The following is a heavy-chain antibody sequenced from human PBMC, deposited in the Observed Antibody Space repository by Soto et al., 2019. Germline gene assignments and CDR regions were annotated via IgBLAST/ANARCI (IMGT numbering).Heavy chain of an antibody. CDR1: GGSFSGYY. CDR3: ARGAARPPPRFDY. Sequence: QVQLQQWGAGLLKPSETLSLTCAVYGGSFSGYYWSWIRQPPGKGLEWIGEINHSGSTNYNPSLKSRVTLSVDTSKNQFSLKLSSVTAADTAVYYCARGAARPPPRFDYWGQGTLVTVSS. CDR2: INHSGST. V-gene: IGHV4-34*01. J-gene: IGHJ4*02. D-gene: IGHD6-6*01.